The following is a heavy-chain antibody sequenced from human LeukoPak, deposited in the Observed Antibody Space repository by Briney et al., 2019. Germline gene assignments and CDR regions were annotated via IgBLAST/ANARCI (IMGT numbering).Heavy chain of an antibody. D-gene: IGHD4-23*01. CDR1: GFTFSSYV. Sequence: GGSLRLSCAASGFTFSSYVVHWVRQAPGKGLDWVAVISYDGSNKYYADSVKGRFTISRDNSKNTLYLQMNSLRAEDTAVYYCAKDLVDYGGNSDYWGQGTLVTVSS. J-gene: IGHJ4*02. CDR3: AKDLVDYGGNSDY. V-gene: IGHV3-30*18. CDR2: ISYDGSNK.